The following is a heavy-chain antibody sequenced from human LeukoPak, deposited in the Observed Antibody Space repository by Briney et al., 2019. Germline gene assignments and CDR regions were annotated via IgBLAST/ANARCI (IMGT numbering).Heavy chain of an antibody. J-gene: IGHJ4*02. V-gene: IGHV1-3*04. CDR2: VNTGYGHT. CDR3: ARGATAGSSWYLNS. CDR1: GYTFNDYA. Sequence: ASVTVSFKASGYTFNDYAIHWVRQAPGQSLEWMGWVNTGYGHTKCSQKFQGRVTIIGDTSASTVYVELSSLRSEDTAVYYCARGATAGSSWYLNSWGQGTLVTVSS. D-gene: IGHD6-13*01.